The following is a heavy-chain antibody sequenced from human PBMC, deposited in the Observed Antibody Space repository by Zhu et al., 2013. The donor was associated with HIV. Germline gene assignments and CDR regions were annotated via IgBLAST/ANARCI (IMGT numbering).Heavy chain of an antibody. V-gene: IGHV3-23*01. Sequence: VQLLESGGGLVQPGGSLRLSCAASGFTFSSYAMSWVRQAPGKGLEWVSAISGSGGSTYYADSVKGRFTISRDNSKNTLYLQMNSLRAEDTAVYYCAKEGIGVGATSYWYFDLWGLAPWSLSPQ. J-gene: IGHJ2*01. CDR1: GFTFSSYA. CDR2: ISGSGGST. CDR3: AKEGIGVGATSYWYFDL. D-gene: IGHD1-26*01.